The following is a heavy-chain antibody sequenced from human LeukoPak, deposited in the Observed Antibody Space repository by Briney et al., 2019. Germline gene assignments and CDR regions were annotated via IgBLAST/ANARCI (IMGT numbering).Heavy chain of an antibody. V-gene: IGHV4-4*07. D-gene: IGHD3-22*01. Sequence: SETLSLICTVSRGSIKSYYWAWIRQAAGKGLEWVGSTHVSGSTNYNPSLRSRVGISLDKSKNEFSLRLSSVTAADTAVYYCARDESSRDDSSAYHYWGQGILVTVSS. J-gene: IGHJ4*02. CDR2: THVSGST. CDR3: ARDESSRDDSSAYHY. CDR1: RGSIKSYY.